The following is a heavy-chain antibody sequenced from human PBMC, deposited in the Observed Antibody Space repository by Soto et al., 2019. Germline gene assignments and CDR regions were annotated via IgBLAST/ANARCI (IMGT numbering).Heavy chain of an antibody. CDR3: ARDFVHGDHPEYFLH. CDR2: IYSGGST. J-gene: IGHJ1*01. Sequence: EVQLVESGGGLVQPGGSLRLSCAASGFTVSSNYMNWVRQAPGKGLEWVSVIYSGGSTYYADSVKGRFTISRDNSKNTLSLQMNSLRAEDTAVYYCARDFVHGDHPEYFLHWGQGTLVTVSS. D-gene: IGHD4-17*01. V-gene: IGHV3-66*01. CDR1: GFTVSSNY.